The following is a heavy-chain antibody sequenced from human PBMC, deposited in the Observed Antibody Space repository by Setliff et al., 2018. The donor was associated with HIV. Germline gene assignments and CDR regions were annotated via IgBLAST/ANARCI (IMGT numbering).Heavy chain of an antibody. D-gene: IGHD6-13*01. Sequence: KTSETLSLTCAVYGGPLSGHYWSWIRQPPGQGLEWIGETSHSGKTNYNPSLKSRVTVSVDTSKNQFSLKVTSVTAADTAVYYCVTSSSWSSRLNFWGQGMLVTVSS. CDR2: TSHSGKT. CDR3: VTSSSWSSRLNF. J-gene: IGHJ4*02. CDR1: GGPLSGHY. V-gene: IGHV4-34*01.